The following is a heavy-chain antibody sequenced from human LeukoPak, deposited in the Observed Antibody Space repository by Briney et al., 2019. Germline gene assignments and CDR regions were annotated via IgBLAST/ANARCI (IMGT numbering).Heavy chain of an antibody. J-gene: IGHJ5*02. CDR1: GGSISSGDYY. CDR2: IYYSGST. V-gene: IGHV4-30-4*01. D-gene: IGHD6-13*01. CDR3: ARITAAAASPFDP. Sequence: PSETLSLTCTVSGGSISSGDYYWSWIRQPPGRGLGWIGYIYYSGSTYYNPSLKSRVTISVDTSKNQFSLKLSSVTAADTAVYYCARITAAAASPFDPWGQGTLVTVSS.